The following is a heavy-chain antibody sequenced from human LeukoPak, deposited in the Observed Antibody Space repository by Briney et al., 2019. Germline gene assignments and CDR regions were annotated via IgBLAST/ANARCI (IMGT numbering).Heavy chain of an antibody. CDR1: GGSISSGDYY. D-gene: IGHD3-3*01. CDR2: IYYSGST. J-gene: IGHJ3*02. V-gene: IGHV4-30-4*08. CDR3: ARRLRFLEWLPTSTFDI. Sequence: SQTLSLTCTVSGGSISSGDYYWSWIRQPPGKGLEWIGYIYYSGSTYYNPSLKSRVTISVDTSKNHFSLKLSSVTAADTAVYYCARRLRFLEWLPTSTFDIWGQGTMVTVSS.